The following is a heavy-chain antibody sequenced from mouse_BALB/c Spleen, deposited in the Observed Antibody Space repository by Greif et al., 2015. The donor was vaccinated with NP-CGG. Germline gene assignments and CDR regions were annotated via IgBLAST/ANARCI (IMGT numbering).Heavy chain of an antibody. CDR2: ISSGGGST. V-gene: IGHV5-12-1*01. Sequence: EVQRVESGGGLVKPGGSLKLSCAASGFAFSSYDMSWVRQTPEKRLEWVAYISSGGGSTYYPDTVKGRFTISRDNAKNTLYLQMSSLKSEDTAMYYCARHFYGNYEGYYFDYWGQGTTLTVSS. D-gene: IGHD2-1*01. CDR3: ARHFYGNYEGYYFDY. CDR1: GFAFSSYD. J-gene: IGHJ2*01.